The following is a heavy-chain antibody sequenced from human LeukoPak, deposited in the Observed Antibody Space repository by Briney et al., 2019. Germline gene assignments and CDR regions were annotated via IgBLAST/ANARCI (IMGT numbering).Heavy chain of an antibody. CDR1: GASISGYY. D-gene: IGHD3-10*01. V-gene: IGHV4-59*08. CDR3: ARMNGYYGFRNYFYYGLDV. CDR2: MYFSVST. J-gene: IGHJ6*02. Sequence: SETLSLTCTVSGASISGYYWNWSRQPPGKGLEWICYMYFSVSTNYNPSLKSRVTMSGDTSKNELSLKLSSVTAADTAVYYCARMNGYYGFRNYFYYGLDVWGQGTTVTVSS.